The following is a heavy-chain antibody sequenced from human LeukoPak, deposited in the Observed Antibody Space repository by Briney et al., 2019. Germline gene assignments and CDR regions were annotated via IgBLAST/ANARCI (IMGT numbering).Heavy chain of an antibody. J-gene: IGHJ4*02. CDR3: AREKSLEPVDY. CDR1: GGTFSSYA. CDR2: IIPILGIA. Sequence: ASVKVSCKASGGTFSSYAISWVRQAPGQGLEWMGRIIPILGIANYTQKFQGRVTITADKSTSTAYMELSSLGSEDTAVYYCAREKSLEPVDYWGQGTLVTVSS. D-gene: IGHD1-1*01. V-gene: IGHV1-69*04.